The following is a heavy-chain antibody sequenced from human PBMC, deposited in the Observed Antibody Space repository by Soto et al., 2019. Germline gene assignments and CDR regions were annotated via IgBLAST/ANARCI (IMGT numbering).Heavy chain of an antibody. D-gene: IGHD2-15*01. CDR1: GYTFTSYC. Sequence: ASVKVSCKASGYTFTSYCMHWVRQAPGQGLEWMGIINPSGGSTSYAQKFQGRVTMTRDTSTSTVYMELSSLRSEDTAVYYCARELRSCSGGSCYRTPFDYWGQGTLVTVSS. CDR2: INPSGGST. V-gene: IGHV1-46*01. CDR3: ARELRSCSGGSCYRTPFDY. J-gene: IGHJ4*02.